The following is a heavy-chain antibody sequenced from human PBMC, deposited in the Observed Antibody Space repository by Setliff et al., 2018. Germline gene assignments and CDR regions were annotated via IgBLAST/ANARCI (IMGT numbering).Heavy chain of an antibody. CDR3: ARSPFPVDTVMVTTFDS. CDR1: RGPFSNYA. J-gene: IGHJ4*02. CDR2: TTPIFTTA. D-gene: IGHD5-18*01. Sequence: ASVKVSCKTSRGPFSNYAISWVRQAPGQGLEWMGGTTPIFTTANYAQKFQGRVTITADESTSTAYTELSSLKSEDTAVYYCARSPFPVDTVMVTTFDSWGQGTLVTVSS. V-gene: IGHV1-69*13.